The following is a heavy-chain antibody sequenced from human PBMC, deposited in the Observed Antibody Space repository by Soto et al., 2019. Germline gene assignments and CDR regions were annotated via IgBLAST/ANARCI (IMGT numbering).Heavy chain of an antibody. Sequence: QVQLVESGGGLVKPGGSLRLSCAASGFTFSDYYMSWIRQAPGKGLEWVSYISSSGSTIYYADSVKGRFTISRDNAKNSLCLQMNSLRADDTAVYYCARTLRGDFWSGYNYYYYYYMDVWGKGTTVTVSS. CDR1: GFTFSDYY. J-gene: IGHJ6*03. V-gene: IGHV3-11*01. CDR3: ARTLRGDFWSGYNYYYYYYMDV. CDR2: ISSSGSTI. D-gene: IGHD3-3*01.